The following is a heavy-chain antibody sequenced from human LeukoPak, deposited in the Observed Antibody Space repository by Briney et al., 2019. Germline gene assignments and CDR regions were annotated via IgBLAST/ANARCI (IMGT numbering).Heavy chain of an antibody. D-gene: IGHD6-25*01. Sequence: GGSLRLSCAASGFTFSSYSMNWVRQAPGKGLEWVSSISSSSSYIYYADSVKGRFTISRDNAKNSLYLQVNSLRAEDTAVYYCARDIIASAQYFDYWGQGTLVTVSS. CDR3: ARDIIASAQYFDY. CDR1: GFTFSSYS. J-gene: IGHJ4*02. CDR2: ISSSSSYI. V-gene: IGHV3-21*01.